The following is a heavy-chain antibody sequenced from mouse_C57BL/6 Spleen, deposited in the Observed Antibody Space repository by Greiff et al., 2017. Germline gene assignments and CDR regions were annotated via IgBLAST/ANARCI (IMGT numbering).Heavy chain of an antibody. CDR3: ARGYHPLRYAMDY. CDR1: GYTFTSYW. Sequence: QVHVKQPGAELVKPGASVKLSCKASGYTFTSYWMHWVKQRTGRGLEWIGRIDPNSGGTKYNEKFKSKATLTVDKHSSTADKQRSMLSSEDSAVYYGARGYHPLRYAMDYWGQGTSVTGSS. V-gene: IGHV1-62-3*01. J-gene: IGHJ4*01. D-gene: IGHD1-1*01. CDR2: IDPNSGGT.